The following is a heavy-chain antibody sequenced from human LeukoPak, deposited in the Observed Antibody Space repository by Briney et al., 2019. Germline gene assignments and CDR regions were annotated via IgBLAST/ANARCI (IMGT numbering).Heavy chain of an antibody. J-gene: IGHJ4*02. V-gene: IGHV3-48*03. CDR2: ISSSGGTI. Sequence: GGSLRLSCAASGFTFSIYEMNWVRQAPGKGLEWVSYISSSGGTIHYSDSVKGRFTISRDNAKNSLYLQMNSLRAEDTAVYYCVREVRREGDQFDYWGQGTLVTVSS. D-gene: IGHD2-21*01. CDR1: GFTFSIYE. CDR3: VREVRREGDQFDY.